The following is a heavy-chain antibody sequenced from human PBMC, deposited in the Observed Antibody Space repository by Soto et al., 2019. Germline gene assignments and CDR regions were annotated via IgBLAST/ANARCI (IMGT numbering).Heavy chain of an antibody. V-gene: IGHV4-34*01. CDR1: GGSFSGYY. CDR3: ARGLRFLEWVRHSNWFDP. D-gene: IGHD3-3*01. J-gene: IGHJ5*02. Sequence: QVQLQQWGAGLLKPSETLSLTCAVYGGSFSGYYWSWIRQPPGKGLEWIGEINHSGSTNYNPSLKSRVTISVDTSKNQCSLELSSVTAADKAVYYCARGLRFLEWVRHSNWFDPWGQGTLVTVSA. CDR2: INHSGST.